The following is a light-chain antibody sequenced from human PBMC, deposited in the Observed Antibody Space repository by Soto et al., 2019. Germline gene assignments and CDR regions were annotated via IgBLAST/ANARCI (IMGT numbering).Light chain of an antibody. CDR2: GAS. J-gene: IGKJ4*01. Sequence: EVVMTQSPATLSVSPGERATLSCRASQSVRSHLAWYQQKPGQAPSLLILGASTRATGVPARFSGSESGTEFTLTISSLQSEDVAVYFCQQYNDWPRTFGGGTKVEIK. V-gene: IGKV3-15*01. CDR1: QSVRSH. CDR3: QQYNDWPRT.